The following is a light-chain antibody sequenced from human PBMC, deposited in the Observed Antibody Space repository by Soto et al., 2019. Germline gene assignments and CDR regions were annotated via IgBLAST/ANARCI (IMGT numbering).Light chain of an antibody. V-gene: IGKV3-11*01. CDR3: QQYNNWPYT. CDR1: QTIGTY. J-gene: IGKJ2*01. Sequence: EIVLTQSPATLSMSPGERATLSCRASQTIGTYLAWYQQKPGQAPRLLIYDASTKATGIPARFSGSGSGTDFTLTISSLEPEDFAVYYCQQYNNWPYTFGQGTKLEIK. CDR2: DAS.